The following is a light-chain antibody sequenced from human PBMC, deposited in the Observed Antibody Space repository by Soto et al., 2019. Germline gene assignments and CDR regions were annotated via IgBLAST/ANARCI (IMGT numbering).Light chain of an antibody. CDR2: GVS. J-gene: IGKJ2*01. CDR1: ESLSYF. V-gene: IGKV3-15*01. Sequence: EIVLTQSPATLSVSPGERVTLSCRASESLSYFLAWYKPNPGQSPRLLIYGVSTRVAGVPSRFSGGGSATDFTLTISSLQSEDFAVYYCQSYNDWPFAFGQGTKLEI. CDR3: QSYNDWPFA.